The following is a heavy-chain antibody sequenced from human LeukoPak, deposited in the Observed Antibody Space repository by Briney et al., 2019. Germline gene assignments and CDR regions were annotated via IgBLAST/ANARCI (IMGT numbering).Heavy chain of an antibody. Sequence: SETLSLTCAVYGGSLSGNYWSWIRQPPGKGLEWIGYIYYSGSTNYNPSLKSRVTISVDTSKNQFSLKLSSVTAADTAVYYCARGHSSSWFRWSYWGQGTLVTVSS. D-gene: IGHD6-13*01. J-gene: IGHJ4*02. CDR2: IYYSGST. CDR1: GGSLSGNY. V-gene: IGHV4-59*01. CDR3: ARGHSSSWFRWSY.